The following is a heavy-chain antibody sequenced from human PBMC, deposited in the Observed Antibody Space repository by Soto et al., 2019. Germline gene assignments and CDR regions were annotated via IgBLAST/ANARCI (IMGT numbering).Heavy chain of an antibody. CDR2: LSGSGGAT. V-gene: IGHV3-23*01. CDR3: AKSPVIAVAGPDY. D-gene: IGHD6-19*01. Sequence: EVQLLESGGGLVQPGGSLRLSCAASGFTFRTYAMSWVRQAPGKGREWVSALSGSGGATYYADSVKGRFTISRDNSKNTLYLQMNSLRAEDTAVYYCAKSPVIAVAGPDYWGQGTLVTVSS. J-gene: IGHJ4*02. CDR1: GFTFRTYA.